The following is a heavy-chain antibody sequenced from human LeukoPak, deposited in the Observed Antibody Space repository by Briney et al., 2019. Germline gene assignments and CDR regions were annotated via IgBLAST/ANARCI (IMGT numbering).Heavy chain of an antibody. CDR3: ALLRGMIVVVAGYMDV. V-gene: IGHV3-21*01. D-gene: IGHD3-22*01. J-gene: IGHJ6*03. CDR2: ISSSSSYI. Sequence: PGGSLRLSCAASGFTFSSYSMNWVRQAPGKGLEWVSSISSSSSYIYYADSVKGRFTISRDNAKNSLYLQMNSLRAEDTAVYYCALLRGMIVVVAGYMDVWGKGTTVTVSS. CDR1: GFTFSSYS.